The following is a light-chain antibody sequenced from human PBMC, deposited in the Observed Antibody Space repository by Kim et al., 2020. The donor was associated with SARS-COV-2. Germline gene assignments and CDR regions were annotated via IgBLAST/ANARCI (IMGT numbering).Light chain of an antibody. Sequence: DIQMTQSPSSLSASVGDRVTITCRSRQSIGRYSNWYQQKPGKAPELLIYAASSLQGAVPSRLSGGGSGTAVTLTLSSLQPEDFATYYCPQGYSSTLYTFGQGTKLEI. J-gene: IGKJ2*01. CDR2: AAS. CDR3: PQGYSSTLYT. CDR1: QSIGRY. V-gene: IGKV1-39*01.